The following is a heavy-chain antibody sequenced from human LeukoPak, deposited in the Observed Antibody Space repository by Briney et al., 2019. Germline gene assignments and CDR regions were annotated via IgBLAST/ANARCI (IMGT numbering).Heavy chain of an antibody. J-gene: IGHJ4*02. CDR1: GFTFSSYA. D-gene: IGHD5-12*01. V-gene: IGHV3-23*01. Sequence: GGSLRLSCAASGFTFSSYAMSWVRQAPGKGLEWVSGISAGGASTYYADSVKGRFTISRDNSKNTLYLQMSSLGAADTAVYYCAKDRLGYSGARGFDWWGQGTLVTVSS. CDR2: ISAGGAST. CDR3: AKDRLGYSGARGFDW.